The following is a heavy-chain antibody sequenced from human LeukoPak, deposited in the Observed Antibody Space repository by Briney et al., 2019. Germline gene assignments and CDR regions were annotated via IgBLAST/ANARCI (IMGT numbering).Heavy chain of an antibody. CDR2: IDYTGTT. Sequence: SETLSLTCSVFGDSISDNFYYWGWIRQTPGKGLAWIASIDYTGTTYYNPSFKSRVSISMDTSKNQFSLKLSSVTAADTAVYYCARGRITMVRGAPLWFDPWGQGTLVTVSS. CDR1: GDSISDNFYY. CDR3: ARGRITMVRGAPLWFDP. J-gene: IGHJ5*02. V-gene: IGHV4-39*07. D-gene: IGHD3-10*01.